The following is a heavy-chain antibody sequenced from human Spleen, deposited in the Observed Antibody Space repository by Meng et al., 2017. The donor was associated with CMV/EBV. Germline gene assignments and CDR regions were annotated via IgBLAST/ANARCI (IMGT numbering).Heavy chain of an antibody. CDR1: GFTFDDYA. V-gene: IGHV3-9*01. J-gene: IGHJ4*02. Sequence: GGSLRLSCAASGFTFDDYAMHWVRQAPGKGLEWVSGISWNSGSIGYADSVKGRFTISRDNAKNSLYLQMNSLRAEDTALYYCAKETAAAGIPRYDYWGQGTLVTVSS. CDR3: AKETAAAGIPRYDY. CDR2: ISWNSGSI. D-gene: IGHD6-13*01.